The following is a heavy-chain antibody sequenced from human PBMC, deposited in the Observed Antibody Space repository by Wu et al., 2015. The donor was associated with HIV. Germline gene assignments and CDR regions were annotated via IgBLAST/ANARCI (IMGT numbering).Heavy chain of an antibody. Sequence: QVQLQESGPGLVKPSETLSLTCTVSGYSISSGYYWGWIRQPPGKGLEWIGSIYHSGSTYYNPSLKSRVTISVDTSKNQFSLKLSSVTAADTAVYYCARETDDYSVDWFDPWGQGTLVTVSS. CDR2: IYHSGST. CDR3: ARETDDYSVDWFDP. CDR1: GYSISSGYY. D-gene: IGHD4-11*01. V-gene: IGHV4-38-2*02. J-gene: IGHJ5*02.